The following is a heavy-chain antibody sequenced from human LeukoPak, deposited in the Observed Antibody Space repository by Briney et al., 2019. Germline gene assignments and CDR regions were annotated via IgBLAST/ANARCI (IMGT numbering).Heavy chain of an antibody. D-gene: IGHD6-13*01. CDR2: IYYSGST. J-gene: IGHJ4*02. CDR3: ARFIAAADTIDY. V-gene: IGHV4-39*01. Sequence: KPSETLSLTCTVSGGSISSSSYYWGWIRQPPGKGLEWIGSIYYSGSTYYNPSLNSRVTISVDSSKNQYSLKLSSVAAADTAVYYCARFIAAADTIDYWGEGTLVTVSS. CDR1: GGSISSSSYY.